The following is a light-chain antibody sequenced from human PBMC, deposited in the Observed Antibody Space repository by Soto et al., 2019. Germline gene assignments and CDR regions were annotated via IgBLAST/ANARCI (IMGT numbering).Light chain of an antibody. Sequence: VLTQSPATLSVSPGETATLSCRASQSVRSNLAWYQQKPGQGPRLPIYGASTRATGIPARFSGSGSGTEFTLTISSLQSEDFAIYYCQQYNNWPVTFGGGTK. V-gene: IGKV3-15*01. J-gene: IGKJ4*01. CDR3: QQYNNWPVT. CDR1: QSVRSN. CDR2: GAS.